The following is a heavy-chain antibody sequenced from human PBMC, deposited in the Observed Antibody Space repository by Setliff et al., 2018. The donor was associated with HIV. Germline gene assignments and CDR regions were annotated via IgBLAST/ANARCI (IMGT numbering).Heavy chain of an antibody. V-gene: IGHV4-38-2*02. D-gene: IGHD3-16*01. CDR1: GYSVSSGYY. Sequence: NPSETLSLTCIVSGYSVSSGYYWGWIRQPPGKGLQWIGAMYDSETTYYNPSLKSRVTMSVDASRNRFSLKLSSVTAADTAIYYCARHQKVSFMSDHWGQGMLVTVS. J-gene: IGHJ4*02. CDR2: MYDSETT. CDR3: ARHQKVSFMSDH.